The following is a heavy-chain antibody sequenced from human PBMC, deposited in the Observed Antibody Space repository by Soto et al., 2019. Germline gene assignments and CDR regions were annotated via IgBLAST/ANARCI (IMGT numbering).Heavy chain of an antibody. Sequence: QVQLVQSGAEVKKSGSSVKVSCKASGGTFSTYTFSWVRQAPGQGLEWMGRIIPIFGTPYYAQKFQGRVTITADKSRSTVYMELSRLGSDDTAGYFCARGLECRGYCLDKPTWFGPWGQGTLVTVSS. CDR1: GGTFSTYT. V-gene: IGHV1-69*06. J-gene: IGHJ5*02. CDR3: ARGLECRGYCLDKPTWFGP. D-gene: IGHD2-15*01. CDR2: IIPIFGTP.